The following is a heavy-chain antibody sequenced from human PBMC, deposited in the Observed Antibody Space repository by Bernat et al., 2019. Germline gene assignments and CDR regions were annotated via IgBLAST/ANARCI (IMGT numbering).Heavy chain of an antibody. V-gene: IGHV3-73*01. CDR1: GFSFSDSA. D-gene: IGHD6-6*01. CDR2: IRSKGKNYAT. CDR3: SGSTSGY. Sequence: EVQLVVSGGGLVQPGGSLKLSCAASGFSFSDSAMHWVRQAPGKGLEWVGRIRSKGKNYATEYVASVKGRFTIARDDSKNTAYLQMNSMKIEDTAVYFCSGSTSGYWGQGTRVTVSS. J-gene: IGHJ4*02.